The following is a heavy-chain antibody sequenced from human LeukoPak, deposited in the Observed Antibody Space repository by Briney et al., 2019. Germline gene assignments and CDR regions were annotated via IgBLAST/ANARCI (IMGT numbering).Heavy chain of an antibody. J-gene: IGHJ5*02. CDR2: ISDSGGNT. CDR1: GFTFSSYA. D-gene: IGHD4-17*01. CDR3: AQGSTTVTTKVWFDP. V-gene: IGHV3-23*01. Sequence: GGSLRLSCAVSGFTFSSYAMSWVRQAPGKGLEWVSTISDSGGNTYYADSVKGRFTISRDNSKNTLYMKMNSLRADDTAVYYCAQGSTTVTTKVWFDPWGQGTPVTVSS.